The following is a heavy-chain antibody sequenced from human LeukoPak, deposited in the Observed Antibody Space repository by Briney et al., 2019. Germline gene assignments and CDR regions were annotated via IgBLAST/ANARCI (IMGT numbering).Heavy chain of an antibody. CDR3: AKGRRSGSNYNSFDY. D-gene: IGHD3-10*01. V-gene: IGHV3-23*01. Sequence: GGSLRLSCAVSGFTFSSYVMTWVRQAPGKGLEWVSGISGGGGRTYYADSVKGRFTISRDNSKNTLYLQMNSLRAEDTAVYYCAKGRRSGSNYNSFDYWGQGTLVTVSS. CDR1: GFTFSSYV. CDR2: ISGGGGRT. J-gene: IGHJ4*02.